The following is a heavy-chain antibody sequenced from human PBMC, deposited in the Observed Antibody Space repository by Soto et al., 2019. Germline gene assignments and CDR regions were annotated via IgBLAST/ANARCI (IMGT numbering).Heavy chain of an antibody. V-gene: IGHV3-33*01. CDR2: IWYDGSNK. CDR1: GFTFSSYG. Sequence: EPGGGVVQPGRSLRLSCAASGFTFSSYGMHWVRQAPGKGLEWVAVIWYDGSNKYYADSVKGRFTISRDNSKNTLYLQMNSLRAEDTAVYYCARDLAVGYDYGDYGYFDYWGQGTLVTVSS. D-gene: IGHD4-17*01. CDR3: ARDLAVGYDYGDYGYFDY. J-gene: IGHJ4*02.